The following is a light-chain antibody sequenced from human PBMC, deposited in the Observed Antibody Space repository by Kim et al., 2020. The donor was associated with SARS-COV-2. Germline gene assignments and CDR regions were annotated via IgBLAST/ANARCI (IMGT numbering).Light chain of an antibody. CDR3: SSFTNRNTLV. CDR2: DVN. V-gene: IGLV2-14*03. J-gene: IGLJ2*01. CDR1: SGNIGSYNY. Sequence: GQAFAISCTGASGNIGSYNYVSWYQQYPGKVPKLLIYDVNNRPSGVSDRFSGSKSGDTASLTISGLQAEDEADYYCSSFTNRNTLVFGGGTQLTVL.